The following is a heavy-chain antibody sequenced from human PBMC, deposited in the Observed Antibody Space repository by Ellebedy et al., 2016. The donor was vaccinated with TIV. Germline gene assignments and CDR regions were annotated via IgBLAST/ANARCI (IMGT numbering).Heavy chain of an antibody. J-gene: IGHJ4*02. V-gene: IGHV3-7*04. CDR3: VTETFYRADN. Sequence: PGGSLRLSCAASGFRFSSYYMSWVRQAPGKGLEGVAKISQVGNPDYVLDSVEGRFSISRDNAKNSLYLEMNGLRVEDTAVYYCVTETFYRADNWGQGTLVTVAS. CDR2: ISQVGNPD. D-gene: IGHD1-14*01. CDR1: GFRFSSYY.